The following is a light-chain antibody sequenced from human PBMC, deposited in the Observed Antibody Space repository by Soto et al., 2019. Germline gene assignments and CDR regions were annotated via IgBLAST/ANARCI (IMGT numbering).Light chain of an antibody. Sequence: SYELTQPPSVSVSPGQTASITCSGDRLGYKYSCWYQQKAGQSPVLVIYQDSKRPSGVPERFSASSSGNTATLTISGTQAIDEADYYCQAWDSSFEWAFGGGTKLTVL. CDR1: RLGYKY. J-gene: IGLJ2*01. CDR3: QAWDSSFEWA. V-gene: IGLV3-1*01. CDR2: QDS.